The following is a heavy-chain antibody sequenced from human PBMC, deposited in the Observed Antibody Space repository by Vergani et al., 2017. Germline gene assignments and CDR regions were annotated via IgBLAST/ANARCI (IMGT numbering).Heavy chain of an antibody. V-gene: IGHV3-33*06. D-gene: IGHD3-9*01. CDR3: AKDRNYDILTGSYNGMDV. Sequence: ADSVQGRFTISRDNSKNTLYLQMNSLRAEDTAVYYCAKDRNYDILTGSYNGMDVWGQGTTVTVSS. J-gene: IGHJ6*02.